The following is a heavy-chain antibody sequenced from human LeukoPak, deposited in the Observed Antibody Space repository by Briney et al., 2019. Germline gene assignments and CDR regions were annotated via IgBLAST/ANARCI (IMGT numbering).Heavy chain of an antibody. Sequence: PGGSLRLSCAASGFTFSSYGMHWVRQAPGKGLEWVAVISYDGSNKYYADSVKGRFTISRDNSKSTLYLQMNSLRAEDTAVYYCAKNSGSYSYTYLFDYWGQGTLVTVSS. D-gene: IGHD1-26*01. CDR3: AKNSGSYSYTYLFDY. J-gene: IGHJ4*02. V-gene: IGHV3-30*18. CDR2: ISYDGSNK. CDR1: GFTFSSYG.